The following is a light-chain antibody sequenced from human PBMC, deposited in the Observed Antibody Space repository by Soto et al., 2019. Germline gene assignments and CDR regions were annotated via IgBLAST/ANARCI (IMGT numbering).Light chain of an antibody. CDR1: SSDVGTYNL. CDR2: DVT. CDR3: CSYAGTSTLI. V-gene: IGLV2-23*02. Sequence: QSALTQPASVSGSPGQSITISCTGTSSDVGTYNLVSRYQQHPGKAPKLMIYDVTKRPSGVSYRFSGSKSGNTASLTISGLQAEDEADYYCCSYAGTSTLIFGGGTQLTVL. J-gene: IGLJ2*01.